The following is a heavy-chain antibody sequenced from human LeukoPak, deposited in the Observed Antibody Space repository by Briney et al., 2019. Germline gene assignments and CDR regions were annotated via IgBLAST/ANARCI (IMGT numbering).Heavy chain of an antibody. CDR2: ISWNSGSI. V-gene: IGHV3-9*01. D-gene: IGHD5-18*01. CDR1: GFTFDDYA. Sequence: GGSLRLSCAASGFTFDDYAMHWVRHAPGKGLEWVSGISWNSGSIGYADSVKGRFTISRENAKNSLYLQMNSLRAEDTALYYCTKEISGGGIQLWVFDYWGQGTLVTVSS. J-gene: IGHJ4*02. CDR3: TKEISGGGIQLWVFDY.